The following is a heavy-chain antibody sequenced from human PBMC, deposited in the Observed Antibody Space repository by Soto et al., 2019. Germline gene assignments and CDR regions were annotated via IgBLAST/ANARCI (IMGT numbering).Heavy chain of an antibody. Sequence: QLQLQESGPGLVKPSETLSLTCTVSGGSISSSSYYWGWIRQPPGKGLEWIGSIYDSGSTYYNRSLKSRVALPVDRSKNQFTLKLSSVTAADKAVDYGARLLSRRGAVAVFLYYYYYGMDVWGQGTTVTVSS. D-gene: IGHD6-19*01. V-gene: IGHV4-39*01. J-gene: IGHJ6*02. CDR3: ARLLSRRGAVAVFLYYYYYGMDV. CDR1: GGSISSSSYY. CDR2: IYDSGST.